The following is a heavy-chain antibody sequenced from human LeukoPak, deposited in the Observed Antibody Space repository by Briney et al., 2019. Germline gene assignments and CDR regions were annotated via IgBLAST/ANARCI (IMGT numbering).Heavy chain of an antibody. CDR1: GFTFSRYW. D-gene: IGHD2-15*01. J-gene: IGHJ4*02. CDR3: ARAHCSGGSCYSGDLVDY. Sequence: GGSLRRSCAASGFTFSRYWMHWVRQAPGKGLVWVSRINTDGSSTSYADSVKGRFTISRDNAKNTLYLQMNSLRAEDTAVYYCARAHCSGGSCYSGDLVDYWGQGTLVTVSS. CDR2: INTDGSST. V-gene: IGHV3-74*01.